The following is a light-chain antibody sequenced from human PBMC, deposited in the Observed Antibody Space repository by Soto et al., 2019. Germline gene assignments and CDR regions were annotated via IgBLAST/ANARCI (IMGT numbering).Light chain of an antibody. CDR1: QSISNY. CDR3: QQSYTTPLT. V-gene: IGKV1-39*01. J-gene: IGKJ4*01. Sequence: DIQMTQSPSSLSASVGDRVTITCRASQSISNYLNWYQQKPGKAPKVLIYAASNLQSGVPSRFSGSGSGTDFTLTISSLQPEDFATYYCQQSYTTPLTFGGGTKVEIK. CDR2: AAS.